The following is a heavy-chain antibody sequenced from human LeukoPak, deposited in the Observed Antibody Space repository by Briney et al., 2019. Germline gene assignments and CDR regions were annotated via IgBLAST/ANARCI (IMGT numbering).Heavy chain of an antibody. CDR2: IYTSGST. D-gene: IGHD1-20*01. CDR1: GGSISSYY. Sequence: PSETLSLTCTVSGGSISSYYWSWIRQPPGKGLEWIGYIYTSGSTNYNPSLKSRVTISVDTSKNQFSLKLSSVTAADTAVYYCARQGNWNYYYYMDVWGKGTTVTVSS. J-gene: IGHJ6*03. V-gene: IGHV4-4*09. CDR3: ARQGNWNYYYYMDV.